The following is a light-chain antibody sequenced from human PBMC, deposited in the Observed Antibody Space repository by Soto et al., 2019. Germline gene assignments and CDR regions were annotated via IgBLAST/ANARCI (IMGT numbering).Light chain of an antibody. Sequence: QSALTQPASVSGSPGQSITISCTGTSSDVGGYNYVSWYQQHPGKAPKLMIYDVSNRPSGVSNRFSGSKSGNTASLTISGLKAEDEADYSCSSYTSSSTLGVFGTGTKVTVL. J-gene: IGLJ1*01. CDR3: SSYTSSSTLGV. CDR2: DVS. CDR1: SSDVGGYNY. V-gene: IGLV2-14*01.